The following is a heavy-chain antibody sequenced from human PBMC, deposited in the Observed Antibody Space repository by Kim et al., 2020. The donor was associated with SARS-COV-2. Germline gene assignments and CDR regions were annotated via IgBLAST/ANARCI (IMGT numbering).Heavy chain of an antibody. CDR2: ISSSSSYI. J-gene: IGHJ6*02. CDR3: ASIGGNSDKDYYYGMDV. V-gene: IGHV3-21*01. D-gene: IGHD2-21*02. CDR1: GFTFSSYS. Sequence: GGSLRLSCAASGFTFSSYSMNWVRQAPGKGLEWVSSISSSSSYIYYADSVKGRFTISRDNAKNSLYLQMNSLRAEDTAVYYCASIGGNSDKDYYYGMDVWGQGTTVTVSS.